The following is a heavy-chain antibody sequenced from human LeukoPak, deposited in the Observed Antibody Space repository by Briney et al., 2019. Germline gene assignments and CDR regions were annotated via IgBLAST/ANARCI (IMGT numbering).Heavy chain of an antibody. V-gene: IGHV1-69*04. CDR2: IIPILGIA. CDR1: GGTFSSYA. Sequence: GASVTVSCKASGGTFSSYAISWVRQAPGQGLEWMGRIIPILGIANYAQKFQGRVTITADKSTSTAYMELSSLRSEDTAVYYCARNTDYYGSGAGNWFDPWGQGTLVTVSS. D-gene: IGHD3-10*01. CDR3: ARNTDYYGSGAGNWFDP. J-gene: IGHJ5*02.